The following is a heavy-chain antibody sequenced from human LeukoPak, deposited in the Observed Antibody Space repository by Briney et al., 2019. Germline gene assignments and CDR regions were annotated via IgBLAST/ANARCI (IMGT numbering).Heavy chain of an antibody. CDR2: IKEDGTKT. CDR3: ARGEAFCDY. Sequence: PGGSLRLSCAASGFTFSRHWMTWVRQAPGKGLEWVANIKEDGTKTYYVDSVKGRFTISRDNAQNSLYLQMKSLTPEDTAVYFCARGEAFCDYWGQGALVTVSS. V-gene: IGHV3-7*05. CDR1: GFTFSRHW. J-gene: IGHJ4*02.